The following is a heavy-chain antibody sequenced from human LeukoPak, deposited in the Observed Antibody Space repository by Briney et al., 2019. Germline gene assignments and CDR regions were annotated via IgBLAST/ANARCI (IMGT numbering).Heavy chain of an antibody. D-gene: IGHD6-19*01. J-gene: IGHJ4*02. V-gene: IGHV4-4*07. Sequence: SETLSLTCTVSGGSISTYYLSWIRQPAGKGLEWIGRMYTSGSTNYNPSLKSRVTMSVDTSKNQFSLKLSSVTAADTAVYYCARDSTNGWDYWGQGTLVTVSS. CDR3: ARDSTNGWDY. CDR1: GGSISTYY. CDR2: MYTSGST.